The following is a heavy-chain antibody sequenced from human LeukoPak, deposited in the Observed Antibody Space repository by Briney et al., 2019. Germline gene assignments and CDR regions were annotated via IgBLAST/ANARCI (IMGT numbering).Heavy chain of an antibody. CDR3: ARVRVVLSAEFSSPPGDYYFDY. Sequence: ASVKVSCKASGYTFTGHYMHWVRQAPGQGLEWMGWINPNSGGTNYAQKFQGRVTMTRDTSISTAYMELSRLRSDDTAVYYCARVRVVLSAEFSSPPGDYYFDYWGQGTLVTVSS. D-gene: IGHD6-6*01. V-gene: IGHV1-2*02. CDR2: INPNSGGT. CDR1: GYTFTGHY. J-gene: IGHJ4*02.